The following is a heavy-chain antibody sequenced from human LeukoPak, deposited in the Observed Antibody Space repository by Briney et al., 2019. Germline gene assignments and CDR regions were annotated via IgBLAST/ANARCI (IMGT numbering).Heavy chain of an antibody. CDR3: TRGPIQFWLYYGMDV. CDR2: IRSQAYRGTT. J-gene: IGHJ6*02. D-gene: IGHD5-24*01. V-gene: IGHV3-49*04. CDR1: EFTFGDHA. Sequence: PGGPLRLSCTVSEFTFGDHAMSWVRQAPGKGLEWVGFIRSQAYRGTTEYAASVKGRFIISSDDSKSIAYLQMNSLKTEDTAVYYCTRGPIQFWLYYGMDVWGQGTTVIVSS.